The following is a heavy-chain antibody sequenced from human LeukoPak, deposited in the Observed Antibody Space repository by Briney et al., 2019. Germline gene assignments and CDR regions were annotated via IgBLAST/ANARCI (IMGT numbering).Heavy chain of an antibody. Sequence: GRSLRLSCAASGFTFSSYAMHWVRQAPGKGLEWVAVISYDGSNKYYADSVKGRFTISRDNSENTLYLQMNSLRAEDTAVYYCARGESGIVVVPAAPLDYWGQGTLVTVSS. V-gene: IGHV3-30*04. CDR2: ISYDGSNK. J-gene: IGHJ4*02. D-gene: IGHD2-2*01. CDR3: ARGESGIVVVPAAPLDY. CDR1: GFTFSSYA.